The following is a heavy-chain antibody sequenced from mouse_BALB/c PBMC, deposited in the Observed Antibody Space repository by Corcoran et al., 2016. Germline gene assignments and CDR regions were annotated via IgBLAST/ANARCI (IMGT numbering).Heavy chain of an antibody. V-gene: IGHV3-6*02. CDR3: ATLYYPFDY. D-gene: IGHD1-1*01. CDR1: GYSITSGYY. J-gene: IGHJ2*01. Sequence: DVQLQESGPGLVKPSQSLSLTCSVTGYSITSGYYWNWNRQFPGNKLEWIGYISYDGSNKYNTSLKNRISITREQSNHQFFLKLNYVTTEDTATYFWATLYYPFDYWGQGTTLTVSS. CDR2: ISYDGSN.